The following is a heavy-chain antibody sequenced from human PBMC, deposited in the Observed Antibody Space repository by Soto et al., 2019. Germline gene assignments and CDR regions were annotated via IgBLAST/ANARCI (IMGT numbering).Heavy chain of an antibody. J-gene: IGHJ5*02. D-gene: IGHD3-10*01. Sequence: PSETLSLTCTVSGGSISSYYWIWIRQPPGKGLEWIGYIYYSGSTNYNPSLKSRVTISVDTSKNQFSLKLSSVTAADTAVYYCARHRLLSPHGSGSYRWFDPWGQGTLVTVSS. V-gene: IGHV4-59*08. CDR1: GGSISSYY. CDR2: IYYSGST. CDR3: ARHRLLSPHGSGSYRWFDP.